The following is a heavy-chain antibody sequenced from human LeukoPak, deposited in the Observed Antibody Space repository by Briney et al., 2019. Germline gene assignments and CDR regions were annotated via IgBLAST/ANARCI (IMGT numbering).Heavy chain of an antibody. Sequence: GASVKVSCKASGYTFTSYGISRVRQAPGQGLEWMGWISAYNGNTNYAQKLQGRVTMTTDTSTSTAYMELRSLRSDDTAVYYCARDRLDDSSGYYNYWGQGTLVTVSS. D-gene: IGHD3-22*01. CDR3: ARDRLDDSSGYYNY. CDR1: GYTFTSYG. V-gene: IGHV1-18*01. J-gene: IGHJ4*02. CDR2: ISAYNGNT.